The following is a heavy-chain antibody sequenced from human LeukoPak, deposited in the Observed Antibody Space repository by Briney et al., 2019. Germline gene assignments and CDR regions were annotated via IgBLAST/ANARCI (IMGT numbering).Heavy chain of an antibody. J-gene: IGHJ4*02. D-gene: IGHD6-6*01. CDR2: INQGGSDK. CDR3: TRDRSRAYDD. V-gene: IGHV3-7*01. Sequence: PGGSLRLSCAPSGFTFSGQWMSWVRQAPGKGLEWVANINQGGSDKYYVDSVKGRFTISRDNANNLLYLQMNSLRGEDTAVYYCTRDRSRAYDDWGQGTLVTVSS. CDR1: GFTFSGQW.